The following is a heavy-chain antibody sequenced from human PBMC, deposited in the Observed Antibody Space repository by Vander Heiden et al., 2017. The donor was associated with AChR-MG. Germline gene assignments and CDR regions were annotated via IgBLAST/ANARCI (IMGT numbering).Heavy chain of an antibody. J-gene: IGHJ4*02. Sequence: QVPLQESGPGLVKPSETLSLHCEVSSGSISHYYWSWIRQSPGRGLEWIGNVYYNGTTHFTPSLQSRLSISVDASKNHFSLTLSSVTAADTAIYYCARGRVDFDFWGQGILVTVSS. D-gene: IGHD3-10*01. CDR3: ARGRVDFDF. CDR2: VYYNGTT. V-gene: IGHV4-59*12. CDR1: SGSISHYY.